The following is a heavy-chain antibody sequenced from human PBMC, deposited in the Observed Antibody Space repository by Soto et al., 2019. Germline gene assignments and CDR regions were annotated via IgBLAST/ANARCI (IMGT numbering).Heavy chain of an antibody. D-gene: IGHD6-19*01. Sequence: GASVKVSCKASGYTFTNFAMHWVRQAPGQRLEWMGWINTGNGNTKYSQKFQGRITLTRDTSATTAYMELSSLRSEDTAVYYCARDATSGWYGGTFDYWG. J-gene: IGHJ4*01. V-gene: IGHV1-3*04. CDR3: ARDATSGWYGGTFDY. CDR1: GYTFTNFA. CDR2: INTGNGNT.